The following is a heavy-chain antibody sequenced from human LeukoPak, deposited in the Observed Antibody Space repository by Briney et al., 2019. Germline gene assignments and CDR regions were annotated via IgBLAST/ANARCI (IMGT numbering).Heavy chain of an antibody. CDR3: ARGRDRSKTGDL. V-gene: IGHV4-34*01. D-gene: IGHD5-24*01. J-gene: IGHJ5*02. CDR2: IHPSGIF. Sequence: SETLSLTCAVYGGSCDDYYCSWIRQPPGKGLEWIGEIHPSGIFYYNSSLVSRVTISIDTSKTQFSLRLTSVTAADTAFYYCARGRDRSKTGDLWGQGSLVAVSS. CDR1: GGSCDDYY.